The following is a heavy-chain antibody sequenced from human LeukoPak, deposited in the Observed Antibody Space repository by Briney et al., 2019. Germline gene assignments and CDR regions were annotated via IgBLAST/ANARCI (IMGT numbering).Heavy chain of an antibody. J-gene: IGHJ4*02. CDR3: TLIKGWGSGSYYLDY. CDR1: GFSISKDW. Sequence: PGGTLRLSCAASGFSISKDWMSWVRQAPGKGLEWVGRVKSRGSGETTDYAAPVKGRFTISRDDSKNTLFLQMNSLKTEDTAVYYCTLIKGWGSGSYYLDYWGQGTLVTVSS. D-gene: IGHD3-10*01. CDR2: VKSRGSGETT. V-gene: IGHV3-15*01.